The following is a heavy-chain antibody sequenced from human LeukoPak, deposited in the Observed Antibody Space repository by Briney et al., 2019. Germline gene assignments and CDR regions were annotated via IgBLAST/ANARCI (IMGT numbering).Heavy chain of an antibody. CDR2: ISYSGST. V-gene: IGHV4-39*07. D-gene: IGHD6-13*01. CDR3: ARTYGSSGLGYFDL. Sequence: ASETLSLTCTVSGGSISSSSSDYYWGWVRQPPGKGLEWIGSISYSGSTNYSPSLKSRLTISVDTSKNQFSLKLSSMTAADTAVYYCARTYGSSGLGYFDLWGRGTLVTVSS. CDR1: GGSISSSSSDYY. J-gene: IGHJ2*01.